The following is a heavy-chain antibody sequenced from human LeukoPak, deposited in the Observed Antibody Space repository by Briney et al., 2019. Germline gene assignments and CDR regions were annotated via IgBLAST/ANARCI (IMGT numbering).Heavy chain of an antibody. V-gene: IGHV4-61*02. CDR2: ISTSGST. CDR3: ARDGDYSSGPLGWFDP. CDR1: GGSISSGTYY. D-gene: IGHD6-19*01. Sequence: SQTLSLTCTVSGGSISSGTYYWRWIRQPAGKGLEWIGRISTSGSTYYNPSLKSRVTISVDTSKNQFSLKLSSVTAADTAVYYCARDGDYSSGPLGWFDPWGQGTLVTVSS. J-gene: IGHJ5*02.